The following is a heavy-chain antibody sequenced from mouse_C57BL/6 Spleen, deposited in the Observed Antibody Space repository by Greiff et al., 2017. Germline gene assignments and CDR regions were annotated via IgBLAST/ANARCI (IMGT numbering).Heavy chain of an antibody. J-gene: IGHJ1*03. CDR1: GYTFTSYW. Sequence: VQLQQPGAELVKPGASVKLSCKASGYTFTSYWMHWVKQRPGQGLEWIGMIHPNSGSTNYNEKFKSKATLTVDKSSSTAYMQLSSLTSEDSAVYYCARWTTGPPYWYFDVWGTGTTVTVSS. V-gene: IGHV1-64*01. CDR2: IHPNSGST. D-gene: IGHD4-1*02. CDR3: ARWTTGPPYWYFDV.